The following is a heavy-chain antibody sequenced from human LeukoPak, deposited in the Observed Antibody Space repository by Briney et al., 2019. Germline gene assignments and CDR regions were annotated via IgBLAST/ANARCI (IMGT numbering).Heavy chain of an antibody. D-gene: IGHD3-9*01. V-gene: IGHV1-69*04. J-gene: IGHJ5*02. CDR3: AREADILTGYASGYNWFDP. CDR1: GGIFSSYA. Sequence: ASVKVSCKASGGIFSSYAISWVRQAPGQGLEWMGRIIPILGIANYAQKFQGRVTITADKSTSTAYMELSSLRSEDTAVYYCAREADILTGYASGYNWFDPWGQGTLVTVSS. CDR2: IIPILGIA.